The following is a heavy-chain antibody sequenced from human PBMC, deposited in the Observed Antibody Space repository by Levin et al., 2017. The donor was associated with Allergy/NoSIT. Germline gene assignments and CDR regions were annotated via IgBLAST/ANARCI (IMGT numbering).Heavy chain of an antibody. J-gene: IGHJ4*02. V-gene: IGHV4-61*01. CDR1: GGSVHTRTSY. CDR2: IYYSGTT. D-gene: IGHD3-22*01. CDR3: ARGGGSSYYGIDS. Sequence: SQTLSLTCVVSGGSVHTRTSYWSWIRQSPGKGLEWIGYIYYSGTTNYNRSLRSRITISLDKSENQFSLEVRSVTAADMGLYYCARGGGSSYYGIDSWGQGILVTVSS.